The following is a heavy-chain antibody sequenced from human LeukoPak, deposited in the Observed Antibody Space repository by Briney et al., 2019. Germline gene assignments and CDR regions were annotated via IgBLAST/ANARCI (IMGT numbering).Heavy chain of an antibody. V-gene: IGHV1-69*05. D-gene: IGHD6-13*01. J-gene: IGHJ4*02. Sequence: SVKVSCKASGGTFSSYAISWVRQAPGQGLEWMGRIIPIFGTANYAQKFQGRVTITTDESTSTAYMELSSLRSEDTAAYYCARERLAAAGPTHYWGQGTLVTVSS. CDR3: ARERLAAAGPTHY. CDR2: IIPIFGTA. CDR1: GGTFSSYA.